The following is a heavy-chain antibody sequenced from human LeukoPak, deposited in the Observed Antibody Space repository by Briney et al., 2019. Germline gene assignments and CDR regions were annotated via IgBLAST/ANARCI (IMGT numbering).Heavy chain of an antibody. CDR3: AGGRGDYVWGSYRYGEFDY. V-gene: IGHV3-48*03. J-gene: IGHJ4*02. CDR2: ISSSGSTI. CDR1: GFTFSSYE. D-gene: IGHD3-16*02. Sequence: GGSLRLSCAASGFTFSSYEMNWVRQAPGKGLEWVPYISSSGSTIYYADSVKGRFTISRDNAKNSLYLQMNSLRAEDTAVYYCAGGRGDYVWGSYRYGEFDYWGQGTLVTVSS.